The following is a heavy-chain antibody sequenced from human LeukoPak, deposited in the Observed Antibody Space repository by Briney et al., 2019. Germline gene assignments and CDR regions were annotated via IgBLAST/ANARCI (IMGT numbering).Heavy chain of an antibody. Sequence: PGGSLRLSCAASGFTFSSYSMNWVRQAPGKGLEWVSSISSSSSYIYYADSVKGRFTISRDNAKNSLYLQMNSLRAEDTAVYYCASFEGATGTDAFDIWGQGTMVTVSS. J-gene: IGHJ3*02. V-gene: IGHV3-21*01. D-gene: IGHD1-26*01. CDR2: ISSSSSYI. CDR3: ASFEGATGTDAFDI. CDR1: GFTFSSYS.